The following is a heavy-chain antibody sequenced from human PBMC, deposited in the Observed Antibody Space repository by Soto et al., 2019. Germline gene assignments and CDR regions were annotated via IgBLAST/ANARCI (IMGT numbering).Heavy chain of an antibody. Sequence: QVQLVQSGAEVKEPGASVKVSCTASGYSFTDHYMHWVRQAPGQGLEWMGWINPNSGGTKSAQQFQGRVTMTRDMSISTAYMELSRLRFDDTAVYYCARGKEIPDYWNFDLWGRGTLVTVSS. J-gene: IGHJ2*01. V-gene: IGHV1-2*02. CDR3: ARGKEIPDYWNFDL. CDR1: GYSFTDHY. D-gene: IGHD2-2*02. CDR2: INPNSGGT.